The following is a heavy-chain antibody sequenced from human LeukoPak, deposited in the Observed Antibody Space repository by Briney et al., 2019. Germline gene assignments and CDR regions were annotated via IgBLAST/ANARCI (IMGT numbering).Heavy chain of an antibody. CDR2: ISSSSSTI. Sequence: GGSLRLSCAASGFTFSSYSMNWVRQAPGKGLEWVSYISSSSSTIYYADSVKGRFTISRDNAKNTLYLQMNSLRAEDTAVYYCAKGNYYDSYSYLYYFDYWGQGTLVTVSS. CDR3: AKGNYYDSYSYLYYFDY. V-gene: IGHV3-48*04. D-gene: IGHD3-22*01. CDR1: GFTFSSYS. J-gene: IGHJ4*02.